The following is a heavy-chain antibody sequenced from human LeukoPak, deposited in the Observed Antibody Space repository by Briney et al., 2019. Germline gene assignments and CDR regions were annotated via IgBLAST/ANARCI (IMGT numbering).Heavy chain of an antibody. J-gene: IGHJ4*02. CDR2: ISSTSSTI. D-gene: IGHD1-1*01. CDR1: GFTSSTYS. V-gene: IGHV3-48*02. Sequence: GGSLRLSCAASGFTSSTYSMSWVRQAPGRGLEWVSYISSTSSTIYYADSVKGRFTISRDNAKNSLYLQMNSLRDEDTAVYYCARSGNYDCWGQGTLVTVSS. CDR3: ARSGNYDC.